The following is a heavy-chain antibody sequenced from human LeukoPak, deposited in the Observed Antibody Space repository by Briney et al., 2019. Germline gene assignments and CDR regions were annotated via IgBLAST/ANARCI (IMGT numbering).Heavy chain of an antibody. CDR3: ARPQYSSSWTPLYYYYYTDV. J-gene: IGHJ6*03. V-gene: IGHV4-59*08. CDR1: GGSISNYY. D-gene: IGHD6-13*01. Sequence: SETLSLTCTVSGGSISNYYWSWIRQPPGKGLEWIGYIYYSGSTNYNPSLKSRVTISVDTSKNQFSLKLSSVTAADTAVYYCARPQYSSSWTPLYYYYYTDVWGKGTTVTVSS. CDR2: IYYSGST.